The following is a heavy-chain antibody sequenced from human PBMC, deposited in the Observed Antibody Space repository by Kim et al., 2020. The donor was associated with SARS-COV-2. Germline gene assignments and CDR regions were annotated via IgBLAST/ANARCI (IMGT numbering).Heavy chain of an antibody. Sequence: YNYPSLRSRVTISVDTSKNQFSLKLSAVTAADTAVYYCAREGNPYWYFDLRGRGTLVTVSS. CDR3: AREGNPYWYFDL. J-gene: IGHJ2*01. D-gene: IGHD3-10*01. V-gene: IGHV4-31*02.